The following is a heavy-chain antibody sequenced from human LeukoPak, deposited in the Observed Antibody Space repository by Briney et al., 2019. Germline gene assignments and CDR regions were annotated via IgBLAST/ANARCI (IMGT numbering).Heavy chain of an antibody. CDR2: IHRDGRT. CDR1: GVSVSSSEW. CDR3: ARLLYNWNGIDY. V-gene: IGHV4-4*02. J-gene: IGHJ4*02. D-gene: IGHD1-1*01. Sequence: PSETLSLTCAVSGVSVSSSEWWIWVRQPPGQGLEWIGEIHRDGRTRYNPSLKSRVTMSIDYSKNQFSLKVSSVTAADTAVFYCARLLYNWNGIDYWGQGTLVTVSS.